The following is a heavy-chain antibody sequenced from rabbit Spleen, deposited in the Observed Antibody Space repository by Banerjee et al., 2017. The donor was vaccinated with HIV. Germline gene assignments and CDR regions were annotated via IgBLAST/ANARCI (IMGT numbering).Heavy chain of an antibody. Sequence: QEQLEESGGGLVKPGASLTLTCKASGFPFSGDYDMCWVRQAPGRGLEWVACIYPNGNTDYASWVNGRFAISSHNAQNTLYLQLNSLTAADTATYFCVRGASSSGYYSLWGPGTLVTVS. CDR1: GFPFSGDYD. J-gene: IGHJ4*01. D-gene: IGHD1-1*01. CDR3: VRGASSSGYYSL. V-gene: IGHV1S43*01. CDR2: IYPNGNT.